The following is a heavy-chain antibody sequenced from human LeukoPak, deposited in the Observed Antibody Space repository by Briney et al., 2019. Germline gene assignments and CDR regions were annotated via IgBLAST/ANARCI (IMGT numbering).Heavy chain of an antibody. V-gene: IGHV3-53*01. D-gene: IGHD1-26*01. CDR1: GFTFSSYW. J-gene: IGHJ4*02. CDR2: IYSGGST. CDR3: AREGATTSFDY. Sequence: GGSLRLSCVASGFTFSSYWMTWVRQAPGKGLEWVSVIYSGGSTYYADSVRGRFTISRDSSKNTLYLQMNSLRAEDTAVYYCAREGATTSFDYWGQGTLVTVSS.